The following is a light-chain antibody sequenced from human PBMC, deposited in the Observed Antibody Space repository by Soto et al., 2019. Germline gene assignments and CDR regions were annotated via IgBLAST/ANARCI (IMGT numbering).Light chain of an antibody. V-gene: IGKV3-20*01. Sequence: IVRPQSPDTLSVAPGGRATLSFMASPSVSSNLAWYQQKPGQAPRLLIYGASTRATGIPDRFSGSGSGTDFTLTISRLEPEDFAVYYCQQYSSSPSVTFGQGTRLEI. J-gene: IGKJ5*01. CDR3: QQYSSSPSVT. CDR1: PSVSSN. CDR2: GAS.